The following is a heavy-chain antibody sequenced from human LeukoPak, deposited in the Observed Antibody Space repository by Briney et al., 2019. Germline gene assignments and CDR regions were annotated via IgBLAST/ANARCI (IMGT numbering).Heavy chain of an antibody. D-gene: IGHD5-18*01. J-gene: IGHJ4*02. Sequence: VAVKVSCKASGYTFTGYYMHWVRQPPGQGLEWMGWINPNSGGTNYAQKFQGRVTMTRDTSISTAYMELSRLRSDDTAVYYCARDLSGYSYEGGYFDYWGQRNLVSVSS. CDR3: ARDLSGYSYEGGYFDY. V-gene: IGHV1-2*02. CDR2: INPNSGGT. CDR1: GYTFTGYY.